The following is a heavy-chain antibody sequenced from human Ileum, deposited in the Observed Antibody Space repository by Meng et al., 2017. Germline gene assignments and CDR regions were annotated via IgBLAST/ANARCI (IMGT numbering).Heavy chain of an antibody. Sequence: EVQLVESGGGLIQPGGSLSLSCAASGFTVSSNYMSWVRPAPGQGLEWVSVIYSGGNTYYADSVKGRFTISRDNSKNTLYLQMNSLRAEDTAVYYCAAGKGTGEEDYWGQGTLVTVSS. CDR1: GFTVSSNY. V-gene: IGHV3-53*01. J-gene: IGHJ4*02. D-gene: IGHD7-27*01. CDR2: IYSGGNT. CDR3: AAGKGTGEEDY.